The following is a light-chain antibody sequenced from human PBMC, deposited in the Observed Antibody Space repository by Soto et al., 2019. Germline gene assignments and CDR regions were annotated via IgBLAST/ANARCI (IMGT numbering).Light chain of an antibody. CDR2: EVS. V-gene: IGLV2-14*01. CDR3: FSYTSSGTYV. CDR1: SSDVGGYDY. J-gene: IGLJ1*01. Sequence: SALTQPPSASGSPGQTVTISCTGTSSDVGGYDYVSWYQQHPGEAPKLIIYEVSNRPSGVSNRFSGSKSGNTASLTISGLQAEDETDYYCFSYTSSGTYVFGTGTKVTVL.